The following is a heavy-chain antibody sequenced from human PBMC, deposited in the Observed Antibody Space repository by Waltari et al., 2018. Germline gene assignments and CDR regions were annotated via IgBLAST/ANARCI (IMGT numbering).Heavy chain of an antibody. V-gene: IGHV4-34*01. Sequence: QVQLQQWGAGLLKPSETLSLTCAVYGGSFSGYYWSWIRQPPGKGLEWIGEINTSGSTNYTPSLKSRVTISVDTSKNQFSLKRSSVTAADTAVYYCARGPRGVIVLYYYMDVGGKGTTVTVSS. CDR3: ARGPRGVIVLYYYMDV. J-gene: IGHJ6*03. CDR2: INTSGST. CDR1: GGSFSGYY. D-gene: IGHD3-16*02.